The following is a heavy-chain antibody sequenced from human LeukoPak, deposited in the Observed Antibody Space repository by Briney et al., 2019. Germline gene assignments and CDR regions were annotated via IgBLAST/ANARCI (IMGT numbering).Heavy chain of an antibody. D-gene: IGHD2-2*01. J-gene: IGHJ5*02. V-gene: IGHV6-1*01. CDR1: GDSVSSNSVT. CDR2: TYYRSTWYN. CDR3: ARRLTQYDCFDP. Sequence: SQTLSLTCAISGDSVSSNSVTWNWIRQSPSRGLEWLGRTYYRSTWYNDYAVSERGRITVNPDTSKNQFSLHLNSVTPEDTAVYYCARRLTQYDCFDPWGQGILVTVSS.